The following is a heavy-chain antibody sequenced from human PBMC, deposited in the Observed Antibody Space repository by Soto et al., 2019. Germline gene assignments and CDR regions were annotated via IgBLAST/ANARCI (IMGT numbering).Heavy chain of an antibody. J-gene: IGHJ6*02. V-gene: IGHV1-69*13. CDR1: GGTFSSYA. CDR3: ARGGFGELFYYYYGMDV. Sequence: GASVKVSCKASGGTFSSYAISWVRQAPGQGLEWMGGIIPIFGTANYAQKFQGRVTITADESTSTAYMELSSLRSEDTAVYYCARGGFGELFYYYYGMDVWGQGTTVTVSS. D-gene: IGHD3-10*01. CDR2: IIPIFGTA.